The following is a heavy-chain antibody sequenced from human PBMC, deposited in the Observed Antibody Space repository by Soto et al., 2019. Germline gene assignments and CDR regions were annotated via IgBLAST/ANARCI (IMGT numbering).Heavy chain of an antibody. J-gene: IGHJ4*02. CDR2: ARNKAHGYTT. Sequence: PGGSLRLSCAASGFTFSDHHMDWVRQAPGKGLEWVGRARNKAHGYTTAYAASLKGRFTISRDDSKNSLSLQMNSLKTEDTAVYFCARFMGTSFDLWGQGTLVTVSS. V-gene: IGHV3-72*01. CDR3: ARFMGTSFDL. CDR1: GFTFSDHH.